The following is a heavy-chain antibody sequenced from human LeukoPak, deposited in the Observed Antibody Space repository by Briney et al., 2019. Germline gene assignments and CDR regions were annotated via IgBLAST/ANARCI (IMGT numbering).Heavy chain of an antibody. J-gene: IGHJ4*02. CDR1: GYTFTSYY. CDR3: ATTPGKLWFGELSR. CDR2: LIPMFGTA. V-gene: IGHV1-69*13. D-gene: IGHD3-10*01. Sequence: WASVKVSCKASGYTFTSYYMHWVRQAPGQGLEWMGGLIPMFGTANYAQKFQGRVTITADESTSTAYMEVSSLRSEDTAVYYCATTPGKLWFGELSRWGQGTLVTVSS.